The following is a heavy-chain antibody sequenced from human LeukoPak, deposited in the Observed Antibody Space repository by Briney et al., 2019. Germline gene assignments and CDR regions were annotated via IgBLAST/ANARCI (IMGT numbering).Heavy chain of an antibody. CDR2: ISVSGNT. CDR3: AKLLRSQNDAFDI. J-gene: IGHJ3*02. V-gene: IGHV3-23*01. Sequence: GGSLRLSCAASGFTLSSYAMSWVRQGPGKGLEWVSAISVSGNTYHADSVKGRFTISRDSSKNTLYLQMNSLRAGDAAVYYCAKLLRSQNDAFDIWGQGTMVTVSS. D-gene: IGHD1-26*01. CDR1: GFTLSSYA.